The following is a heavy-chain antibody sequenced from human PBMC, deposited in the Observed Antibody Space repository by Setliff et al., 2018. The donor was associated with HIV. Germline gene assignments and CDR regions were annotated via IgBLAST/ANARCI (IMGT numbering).Heavy chain of an antibody. Sequence: ASVKVSCKASGYTFTSNDINWVRQATGQGLEWMGWMNPNSGNTGYAQKFQGRVTMTRDTSISTAYMELSRLRSGDTAVYYCARGAWYSSGWYSSRYMDVWGKGTTVTVSS. CDR1: GYTFTSND. J-gene: IGHJ6*03. CDR2: MNPNSGNT. D-gene: IGHD6-19*01. CDR3: ARGAWYSSGWYSSRYMDV. V-gene: IGHV1-8*01.